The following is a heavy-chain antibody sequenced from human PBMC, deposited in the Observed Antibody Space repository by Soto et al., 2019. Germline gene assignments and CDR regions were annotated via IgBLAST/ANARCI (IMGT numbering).Heavy chain of an antibody. CDR2: IHSSGIT. J-gene: IGHJ5*02. CDR1: GGSVNNDKW. D-gene: IGHD3-9*01. Sequence: QVQLQESGPGLVKPSRTLSLTCAVSGGSVNNDKWWSWVRQRPGKGLEWIGEIHSSGITNYNPSLKSRASIFVDKFKNQFSVKLTSVTSADTAVYFCAGQWSAGYGAFDPWGQGTLVTVSS. CDR3: AGQWSAGYGAFDP. V-gene: IGHV4-4*02.